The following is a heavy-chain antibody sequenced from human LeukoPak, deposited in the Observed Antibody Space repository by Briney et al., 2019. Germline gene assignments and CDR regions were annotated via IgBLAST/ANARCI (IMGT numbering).Heavy chain of an antibody. V-gene: IGHV3-23*01. CDR2: ISGSGGST. CDR3: AKDIGLGHSMIVVFDY. Sequence: GGSLRLSCAASGFTFSSYGMSGVRQAPGKGLEWVSAISGSGGSTYYADSVKGRFTISRDNSKNTLYLQMNSLRAEDTAVYYCAKDIGLGHSMIVVFDYWGQGTLVTVSS. D-gene: IGHD3-22*01. CDR1: GFTFSSYG. J-gene: IGHJ4*02.